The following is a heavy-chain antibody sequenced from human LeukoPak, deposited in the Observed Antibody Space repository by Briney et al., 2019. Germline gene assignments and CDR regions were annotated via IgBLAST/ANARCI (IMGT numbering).Heavy chain of an antibody. CDR2: INHSGST. J-gene: IGHJ6*03. CDR3: ARYVYDSSGYYYYYYYMDV. D-gene: IGHD3-22*01. V-gene: IGHV4-34*01. Sequence: SETLSLTCAVYGGPFSGYYWSWIRQPPGKGLEWIGEINHSGSTNYNPSLKSRVTISVDTSKNQFSLKLSSVTAADTAVYYCARYVYDSSGYYYYYYYMDVWGKGTTVTVSS. CDR1: GGPFSGYY.